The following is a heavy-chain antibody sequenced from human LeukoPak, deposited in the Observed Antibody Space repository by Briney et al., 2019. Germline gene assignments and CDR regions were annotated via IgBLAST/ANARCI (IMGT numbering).Heavy chain of an antibody. CDR1: GYTFTSYY. CDR3: ARAASSSGRRLDY. J-gene: IGHJ4*02. CDR2: INPSGGST. D-gene: IGHD3-10*01. V-gene: IGHV1-46*01. Sequence: GASVKVSCKASGYTFTSYYMHWVRQAPGQGLQWMGIINPSGGSTNYAQKFQGRVTMTRDTSTGTVYMELSSLRSEDTAVYYCARAASSSGRRLDYWGQGTLVTVSS.